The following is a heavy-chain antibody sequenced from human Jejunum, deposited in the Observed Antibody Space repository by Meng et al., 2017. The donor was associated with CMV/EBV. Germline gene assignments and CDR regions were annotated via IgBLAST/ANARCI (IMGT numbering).Heavy chain of an antibody. V-gene: IGHV3-30*02. Sequence: QVQLVVSXXGVAQLGGSLRLSCXASGCNFRTDGMNWVRQAPGKGLEWVAFIPYDGSNEYYADSVKGRYTISRDNSKKTLYLQTNSLRAEDTAVYYCAKGNSHESVATMGIDEWGQGKLVTVSS. CDR2: IPYDGSNE. CDR3: AKGNSHESVATMGIDE. D-gene: IGHD5-12*01. CDR1: GCNFRTDG. J-gene: IGHJ4*02.